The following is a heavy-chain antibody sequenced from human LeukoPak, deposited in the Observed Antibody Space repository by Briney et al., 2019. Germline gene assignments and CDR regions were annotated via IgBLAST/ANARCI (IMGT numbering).Heavy chain of an antibody. J-gene: IGHJ4*02. CDR2: VYYTGST. D-gene: IGHD7-27*01. V-gene: IGHV4-59*01. CDR3: ASNTGTVFDY. CDR1: GDFITACY. Sequence: SETLSLTCTVSGDFITACYWSWIRQPPGKGLEWIGYVYYTGSTEYNPSLRSRVTISLDLSKHQFSLNLTSVTAADTAVYHCASNTGTVFDYWGQGALVTVSS.